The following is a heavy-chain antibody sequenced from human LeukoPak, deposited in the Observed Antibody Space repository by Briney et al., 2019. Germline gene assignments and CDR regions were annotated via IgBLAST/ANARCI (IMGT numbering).Heavy chain of an antibody. CDR2: IHYSGST. J-gene: IGHJ5*01. Sequence: SETLSLTCSVSGGSITSHFWSWIRQPPGKGLEWIGYIHYSGSTNYNPSLKSRVTISPDTSKNHLFLKLNSVTAADTAVYYCARLVWLGESPGSWFDSWGQGTLVTVSS. V-gene: IGHV4-59*11. CDR3: ARLVWLGESPGSWFDS. D-gene: IGHD3-10*01. CDR1: GGSITSHF.